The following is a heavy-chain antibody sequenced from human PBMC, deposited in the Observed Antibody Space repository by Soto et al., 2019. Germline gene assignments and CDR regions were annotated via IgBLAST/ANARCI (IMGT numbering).Heavy chain of an antibody. CDR1: GGTFSRYA. D-gene: IGHD2-15*01. Sequence: SMKVSCKASGGTFSRYAIIWVRQAPGQGLEFIGGIIPIFGTANYSQKFQGRVTITADESTSTAYMELSSLRSEETAVYYCARPTLKYRSGGSCYRYWYFDLWGRGTLVTVSS. CDR3: ARPTLKYRSGGSCYRYWYFDL. CDR2: IIPIFGTA. J-gene: IGHJ2*01. V-gene: IGHV1-69*13.